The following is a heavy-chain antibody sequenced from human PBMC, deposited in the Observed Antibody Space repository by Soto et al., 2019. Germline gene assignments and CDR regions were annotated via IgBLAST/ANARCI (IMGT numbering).Heavy chain of an antibody. J-gene: IGHJ4*02. D-gene: IGHD5-12*01. Sequence: ASVKVSCKASGYTFSGYDMSWVRQAPGQGLEWMGWINTNSGGTNYAQKFQGRVTMTRDTSISTAYMELSRLRSDDTAVYYCARDRGIVATMFDPGPAFWGQGTLVTVSS. CDR1: GYTFSGYD. V-gene: IGHV1-2*02. CDR3: ARDRGIVATMFDPGPAF. CDR2: INTNSGGT.